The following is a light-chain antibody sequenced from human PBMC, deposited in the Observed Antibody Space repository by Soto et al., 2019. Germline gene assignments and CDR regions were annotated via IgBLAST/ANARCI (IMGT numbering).Light chain of an antibody. Sequence: DIQMTQSPSSLSASVGDRVTITCRASQSVRSFLNWYQQKPGKAPRLLIYAASTLQSGVPSRFGGSGSGTDFTLTISSLQPDDFATYYCQQSCETPYTFGQGTNLEI. J-gene: IGKJ2*01. CDR1: QSVRSF. V-gene: IGKV1-39*01. CDR3: QQSCETPYT. CDR2: AAS.